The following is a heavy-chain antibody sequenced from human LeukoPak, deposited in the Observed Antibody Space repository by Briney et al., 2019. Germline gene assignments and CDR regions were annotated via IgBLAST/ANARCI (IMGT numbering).Heavy chain of an antibody. CDR3: AREGYASGTRYGMDV. CDR2: IYAGGTT. V-gene: IGHV3-66*01. D-gene: IGHD3-10*01. Sequence: GGSLRLSCAVSGFNFDDYAMHWVRQAPGRGLEWVSVIYAGGTTSYADSVKGRFTISRDSSKNTLYLQMNSLRAEDTAVYYCAREGYASGTRYGMDVWGQGTTVTVSS. J-gene: IGHJ6*02. CDR1: GFNFDDYA.